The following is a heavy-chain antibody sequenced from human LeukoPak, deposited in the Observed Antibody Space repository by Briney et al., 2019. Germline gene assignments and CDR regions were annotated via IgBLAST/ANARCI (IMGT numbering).Heavy chain of an antibody. CDR3: ARRRGSYSFDY. Sequence: GGSLRLSCAASGFTFSSYAMSWVRQPPGKGLEWVSAISGSGGSTYYADSVKGRFTISRDNSKNTLYLQMNSLRAEDTAVYYCARRRGSYSFDYWGQGTLVTVSS. CDR2: ISGSGGST. D-gene: IGHD1-26*01. V-gene: IGHV3-23*01. J-gene: IGHJ4*02. CDR1: GFTFSSYA.